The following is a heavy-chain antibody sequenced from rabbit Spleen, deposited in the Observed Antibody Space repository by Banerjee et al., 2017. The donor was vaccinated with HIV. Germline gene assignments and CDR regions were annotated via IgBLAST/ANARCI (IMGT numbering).Heavy chain of an antibody. CDR1: GFSFSSSDY. CDR2: LGTSTGST. J-gene: IGHJ4*01. D-gene: IGHD2-1*01. CDR3: ARGSATMTMVITGYYLNL. V-gene: IGHV1S40*01. Sequence: QSLEESGGDLVKPGASLTLTCKASGFSFSSSDYMCWVRQAPGKGLEWISCLGTSTGSTYYASWAKGRFTISKTSSTTVTLQMTSLTAADTATYFCARGSATMTMVITGYYLNLWGQGTLVTVS.